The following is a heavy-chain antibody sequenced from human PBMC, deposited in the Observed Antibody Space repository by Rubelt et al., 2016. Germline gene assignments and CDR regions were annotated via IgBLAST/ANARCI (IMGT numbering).Heavy chain of an antibody. J-gene: IGHJ4*02. CDR2: INHSGST. V-gene: IGHV4-34*01. CDR3: AREGPIGYYDSSGYYGYFDY. D-gene: IGHD3-22*01. Sequence: QVQLQQWGAGLLKPSETLSLTCAVYGGSFSGYYWSWIRQPPGKGLEWIGEINHSGSTNYNPSLQSRVTISVDTSKNQFSLKPGSGTAADTAVYYCAREGPIGYYDSSGYYGYFDYWGQGTLVTVSS. CDR1: GGSFSGYY.